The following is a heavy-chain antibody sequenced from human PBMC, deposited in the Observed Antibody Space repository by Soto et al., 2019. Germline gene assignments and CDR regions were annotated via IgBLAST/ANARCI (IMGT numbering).Heavy chain of an antibody. CDR2: VYYSGGT. Sequence: SETLSLTCTVSGGSVSSGSHYWSWIRQPPGTGLEYIESVYYSGGTNYNPSLSSRVSISVDTSKNQCSLKLSSVTAADTAVYYCARDQGYCTRSSCYDWFDPWGQGTLVTVSS. V-gene: IGHV4-61*01. CDR3: ARDQGYCTRSSCYDWFDP. D-gene: IGHD2-2*01. J-gene: IGHJ5*02. CDR1: GGSVSSGSHY.